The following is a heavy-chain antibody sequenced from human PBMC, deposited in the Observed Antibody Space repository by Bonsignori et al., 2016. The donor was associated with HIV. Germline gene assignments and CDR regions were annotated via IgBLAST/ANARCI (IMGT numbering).Heavy chain of an antibody. CDR3: AKDRWLLLLEAPDY. CDR2: ISYDGSNK. D-gene: IGHD2-15*01. V-gene: IGHV3-30*18. J-gene: IGHJ4*02. Sequence: VRQAPGKGLEWVAVISYDGSNKYYADSVKGRFTISRDNSKNTLYLQMNSLRAEDTAVYYCAKDRWLLLLEAPDYWGQGTLVTVSS.